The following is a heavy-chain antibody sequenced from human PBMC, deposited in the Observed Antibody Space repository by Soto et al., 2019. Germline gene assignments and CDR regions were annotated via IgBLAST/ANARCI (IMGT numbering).Heavy chain of an antibody. J-gene: IGHJ4*02. CDR3: ARTLYGDNVDY. D-gene: IGHD4-17*01. Sequence: QVQLVQSGAEVKKPGASVKVSCKASGYTFTSYDINWVRQATGQGLEWMGWRNTNSGNTGYAQKFQGRVTMTSNTYISTAYMELSRLRSDDTAGYYCARTLYGDNVDYWGQGTLVTVSS. CDR2: RNTNSGNT. CDR1: GYTFTSYD. V-gene: IGHV1-8*01.